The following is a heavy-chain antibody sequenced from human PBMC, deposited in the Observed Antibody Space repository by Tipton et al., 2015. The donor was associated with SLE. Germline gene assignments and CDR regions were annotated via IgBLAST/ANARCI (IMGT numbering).Heavy chain of an antibody. CDR1: GFTFSSYA. Sequence: SLRLSCAASGFTFSSYAMSLVRQAPGKGLEWVSVIYSGGSTYYADSVKGRFTISRDNSKNTLYLQMNSLRAEDTAVYYCAKGGGVVLIFPFRHWGQGALVTVSS. D-gene: IGHD2-21*01. CDR3: AKGGGVVLIFPFRH. J-gene: IGHJ1*01. CDR2: IYSGGST. V-gene: IGHV3-23*03.